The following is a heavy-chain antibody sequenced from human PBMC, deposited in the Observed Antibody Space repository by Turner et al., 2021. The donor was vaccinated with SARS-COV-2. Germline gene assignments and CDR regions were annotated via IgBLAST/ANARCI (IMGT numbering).Heavy chain of an antibody. CDR2: TYRGGST. D-gene: IGHD6-19*01. J-gene: IGHJ3*02. CDR1: GFTVSSNY. CDR3: ARGYSSGWYQSGAFDI. V-gene: IGHV3-53*01. Sequence: EVRLVESGGGLSQPGGSLTLSCAASGFTVSSNYLSWVRQAPGKGLEWVSVTYRGGSTYCADSVKGRFTISRDNSKNTLYLQMNSLRAEDTAVHYCARGYSSGWYQSGAFDIWGQGTMVTVSS.